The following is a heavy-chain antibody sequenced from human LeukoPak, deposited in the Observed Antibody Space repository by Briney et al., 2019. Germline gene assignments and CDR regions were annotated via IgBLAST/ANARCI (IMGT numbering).Heavy chain of an antibody. D-gene: IGHD6-19*01. CDR3: ARVLPRIAVAGTPGY. CDR1: GFTLSSYA. Sequence: GGSLRLSCAASGFTLSSYAMHWVRQAPGKGLEWVAVISYDGSNKYYADSVKGRFTISRDNSKNTLYLQMNSLRAEDTAVYYCARVLPRIAVAGTPGYWGQGTLVTVSS. CDR2: ISYDGSNK. J-gene: IGHJ4*02. V-gene: IGHV3-30-3*01.